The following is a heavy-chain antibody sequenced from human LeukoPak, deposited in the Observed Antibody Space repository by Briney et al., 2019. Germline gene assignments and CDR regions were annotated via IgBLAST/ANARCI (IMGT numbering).Heavy chain of an antibody. D-gene: IGHD2-15*01. Sequence: PSETLSLTCTVSGGSISSGGDYWSWIRQHPGKGLGWIGYIYYSGSTYYNPSLKSRVTISVDTSKNQFSLKLSSVTAADTAVYYCARDTIYCSGGSCYGFDPWGQGTLVTDSS. J-gene: IGHJ5*02. V-gene: IGHV4-31*03. CDR2: IYYSGST. CDR3: ARDTIYCSGGSCYGFDP. CDR1: GGSISSGGDY.